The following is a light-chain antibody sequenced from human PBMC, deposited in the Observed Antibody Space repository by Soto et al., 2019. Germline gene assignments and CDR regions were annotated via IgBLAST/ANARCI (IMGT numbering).Light chain of an antibody. CDR3: VSFTTSRSYV. CDR1: RSDVGSYNY. CDR2: EVS. V-gene: IGLV2-14*01. J-gene: IGLJ1*01. Sequence: QSALTQPASVSGSPGQSITISCTGTRSDVGSYNYVSWYQQHPGKAPKLMIHEVSSRPSGVSTRFSGSKSANTASLTISGLQAEDEADYYCVSFTTSRSYVFGTGTKLTVL.